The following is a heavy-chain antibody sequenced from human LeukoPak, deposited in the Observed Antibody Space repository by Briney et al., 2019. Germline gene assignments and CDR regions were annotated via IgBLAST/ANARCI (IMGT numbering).Heavy chain of an antibody. J-gene: IGHJ6*03. CDR1: GYTFTIYG. V-gene: IGHV1-18*01. CDR3: ARGDWNDGVYYMDV. CDR2: ISAYNGNT. D-gene: IGHD1-1*01. Sequence: ASVKVSLKASGYTFTIYGISWVRQAPGQGLEGMGWISAYNGNTNYAQKLQGRVTMTTDTSTSTAYMELRSLRSDDTAVYYCARGDWNDGVYYMDVWGKGTTVTISS.